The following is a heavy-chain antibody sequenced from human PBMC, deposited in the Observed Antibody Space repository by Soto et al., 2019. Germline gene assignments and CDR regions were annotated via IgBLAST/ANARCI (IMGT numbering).Heavy chain of an antibody. D-gene: IGHD2-15*01. J-gene: IGHJ4*02. CDR3: VRARCSGGSCYQADY. CDR2: INPSGGST. CDR1: GYTFTSYY. V-gene: IGHV1-46*03. Sequence: QEQLVQSGAEVKKPGASVKVSCKASGYTFTSYYMHWVRQAPGQGLEWMGIINPSGGSTSYAQKFQGRVTMTRETSMSILYMELSSLRSEDTAVYYCVRARCSGGSCYQADYWGQGTLVTVSS.